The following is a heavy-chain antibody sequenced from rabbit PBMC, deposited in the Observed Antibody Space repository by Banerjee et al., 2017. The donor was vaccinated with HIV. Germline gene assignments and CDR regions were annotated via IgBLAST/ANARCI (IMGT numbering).Heavy chain of an antibody. D-gene: IGHD3-1*01. CDR3: ARGSGL. V-gene: IGHV1S40*01. J-gene: IGHJ3*01. Sequence: QSLEESGGGLVQPGGSLKLSCKASGFDFSSYYMSWVRQAPGKGLEWIGYIDPVFGSTYYASWAKGRFTISKTSSTTVTLQMTSLTAADTATYFCARGSGLWGQGTLVTVS. CDR2: IDPVFGST. CDR1: GFDFSSYY.